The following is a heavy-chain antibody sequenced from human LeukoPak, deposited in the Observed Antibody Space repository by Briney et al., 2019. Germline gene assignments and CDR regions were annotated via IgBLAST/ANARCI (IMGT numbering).Heavy chain of an antibody. J-gene: IGHJ4*02. D-gene: IGHD3-10*01. Sequence: ASVKVSCKASGGTFSSYAISWVRQAPGQGLEWMGGIIPIFGTANYAQKFQGRVTITADESTSTAYMELSSMRSEDTAVYYCARDGSSTEFGDYWGQGTLVTVSS. V-gene: IGHV1-69*13. CDR1: GGTFSSYA. CDR3: ARDGSSTEFGDY. CDR2: IIPIFGTA.